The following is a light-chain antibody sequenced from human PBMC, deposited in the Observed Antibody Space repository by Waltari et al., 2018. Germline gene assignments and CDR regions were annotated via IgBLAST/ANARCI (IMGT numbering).Light chain of an antibody. Sequence: QSVLTQPASVSAAPRQKVTISCSGSSSNLGSNYVSWYQQFPGTAPKHLIYENNGRPSCIPDRGAGSKSVTSATLGITGLQTGDEADYYCATWDRSLSAGVFGGGTKVTVL. CDR2: ENN. CDR1: SSNLGSNY. CDR3: ATWDRSLSAGV. J-gene: IGLJ3*02. V-gene: IGLV1-51*01.